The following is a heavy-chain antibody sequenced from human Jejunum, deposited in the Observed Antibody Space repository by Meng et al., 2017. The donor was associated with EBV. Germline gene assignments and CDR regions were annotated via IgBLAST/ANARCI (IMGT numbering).Heavy chain of an antibody. CDR2: LYYAGKA. CDR1: GDSVTGYNY. V-gene: IGHV4-61*01. CDR3: ARGRGYDYGDS. D-gene: IGHD5-12*01. J-gene: IGHJ5*02. Sequence: QVTLQESGPGLVKPSETLSLTCRVSGDSVTGYNYWTWIRQPPGKGLEWIGNLYYAGKAIYKPSLQSRVTISVDTSKNQISLKVTSVTAADTAIYYCARGRGYDYGDSWGQGTLVTVSS.